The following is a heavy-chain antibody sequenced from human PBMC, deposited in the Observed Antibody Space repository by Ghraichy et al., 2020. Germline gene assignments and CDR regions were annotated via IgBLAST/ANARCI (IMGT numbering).Heavy chain of an antibody. Sequence: SETLSLTCTVSGGSISSSSYYWGWIRQPPGKGLEWIGSIYYSGSTYYNPSLKSRVTISVDTSKNQFSLKLSSVTAADTAVYYCASIVGATTLRYFQHWGQGTLVTVSS. CDR1: GGSISSSSYY. D-gene: IGHD1-26*01. CDR3: ASIVGATTLRYFQH. J-gene: IGHJ1*01. V-gene: IGHV4-39*01. CDR2: IYYSGST.